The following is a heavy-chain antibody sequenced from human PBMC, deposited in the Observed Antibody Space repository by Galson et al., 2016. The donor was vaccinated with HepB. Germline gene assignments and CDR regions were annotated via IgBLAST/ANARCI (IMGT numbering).Heavy chain of an antibody. CDR1: GFTSSNFG. CDR2: ISYAGNTQ. CDR3: AKQFGSGTYYLRRLDY. J-gene: IGHJ4*02. D-gene: IGHD3-10*01. V-gene: IGHV3-30*18. Sequence: SLRLSCAASGFTSSNFGFHWVRQAPGKGLEWVAAISYAGNTQYYGDSIKGRFTISRDSSKSTIFLQMSSLRAEDTATYYCAKQFGSGTYYLRRLDYWGQGTKVTVSS.